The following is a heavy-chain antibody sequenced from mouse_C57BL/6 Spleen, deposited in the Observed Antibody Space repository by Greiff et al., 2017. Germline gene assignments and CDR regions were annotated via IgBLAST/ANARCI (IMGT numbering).Heavy chain of an antibody. J-gene: IGHJ3*01. CDR2: IDPENGDT. CDR1: GFNIKDDY. D-gene: IGHD2-4*01. Sequence: VQLKQSGAELVRPGASVKLSCTASGFNIKDDYMHWVKQRPEQGLEWIGWIDPENGDTEYAAKFQGKATITADTSSNTAYLQLSSLTSEDTAVYYCTTEGLRWFAYWGQGTLVTVSA. CDR3: TTEGLRWFAY. V-gene: IGHV14-4*01.